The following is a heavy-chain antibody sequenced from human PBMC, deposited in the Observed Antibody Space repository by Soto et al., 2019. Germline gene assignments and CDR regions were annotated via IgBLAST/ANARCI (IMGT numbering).Heavy chain of an antibody. J-gene: IGHJ4*02. CDR2: IYYSGST. CDR3: ARLRRHGYHYDY. V-gene: IGHV4-39*01. CDR1: GGSISSSSYY. D-gene: IGHD5-12*01. Sequence: ASETLSLTCTVSGGSISSSSYYWGWIRQPPGKGLEWIGSIYYSGSTYYNPSLKSRVTISVDTSKNQFSMKLSSVTVAFTAVYYFARLRRHGYHYDYWGQGTLVTVSS.